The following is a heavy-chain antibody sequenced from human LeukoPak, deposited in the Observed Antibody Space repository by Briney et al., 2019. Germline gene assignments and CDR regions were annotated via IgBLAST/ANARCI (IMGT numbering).Heavy chain of an antibody. V-gene: IGHV4-31*03. CDR3: ARDLGDSPPRYYYYGMDV. CDR1: GGSISSGGYY. J-gene: IGHJ6*02. D-gene: IGHD2-21*01. CDR2: IYYSGST. Sequence: SETLSLTCTVSGGSISSGGYYWSWIRQHPGKGLEWIGYIYYSGSTYYNPSLKSRVTISVDTSKNQFSLKLGSVTAADTAVYYCARDLGDSPPRYYYYGMDVWGQGTTVTVSS.